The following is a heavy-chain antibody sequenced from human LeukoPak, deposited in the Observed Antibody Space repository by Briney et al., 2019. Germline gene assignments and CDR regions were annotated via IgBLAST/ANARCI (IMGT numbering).Heavy chain of an antibody. V-gene: IGHV4-28*06. Sequence: SDTLSLTCAVSGYSISSSNWWGWIRQPPGKGLEWIGYIYYSGSTNYNPSLKSRVTMSVDTSKNQFSLKLSSVIALDTAVYYCARTSDYYDSSGYYLFDYWGQGTLVTVSS. CDR1: GYSISSSNW. D-gene: IGHD3-22*01. CDR2: IYYSGST. J-gene: IGHJ4*02. CDR3: ARTSDYYDSSGYYLFDY.